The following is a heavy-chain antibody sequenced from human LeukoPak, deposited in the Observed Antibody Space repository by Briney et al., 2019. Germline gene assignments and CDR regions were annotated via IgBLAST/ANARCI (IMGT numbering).Heavy chain of an antibody. Sequence: PGGSPRLSCAASGFTFSSYAVSWVRQAPGKGLEWVAVISYDGSNKYYADSVKGRFTISRDNSKNTLYLQMNSLRAEDTAVYYCARERIAAAGRNAFDIWGQGTLVTVSS. CDR2: ISYDGSNK. D-gene: IGHD6-13*01. V-gene: IGHV3-30*04. CDR1: GFTFSSYA. J-gene: IGHJ3*02. CDR3: ARERIAAAGRNAFDI.